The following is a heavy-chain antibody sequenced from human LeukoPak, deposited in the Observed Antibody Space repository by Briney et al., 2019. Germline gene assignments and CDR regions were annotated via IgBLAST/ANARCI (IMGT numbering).Heavy chain of an antibody. Sequence: SETLSLTCTVSGGSISSGDYYWSWIRQPPGKGLEWIGYIYYSGSTYYNPSLKSRVTISVDTSKNQFSLKLSSVTAADTAVYYCARDHWATSNNWFDPWGQGTLVTVSS. V-gene: IGHV4-30-4*01. CDR2: IYYSGST. J-gene: IGHJ5*02. CDR3: ARDHWATSNNWFDP. CDR1: GGSISSGDYY. D-gene: IGHD5-12*01.